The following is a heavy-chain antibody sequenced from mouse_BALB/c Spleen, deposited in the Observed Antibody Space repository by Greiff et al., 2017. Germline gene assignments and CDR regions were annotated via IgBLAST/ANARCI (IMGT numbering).Heavy chain of an antibody. J-gene: IGHJ4*01. V-gene: IGHV14-3*02. D-gene: IGHD1-1*01. Sequence: EVQLQQSGAELVKPGASVKLSCTASGFNIKDTYMHWVKQRPEQGLEWIGRIDPANGNTKYDPKFQGKATITADTSSNTAYLQLSSLTSEDTAVYYCARGGRYGSFYAMGYWGQGTSVTVSS. CDR3: ARGGRYGSFYAMGY. CDR1: GFNIKDTY. CDR2: IDPANGNT.